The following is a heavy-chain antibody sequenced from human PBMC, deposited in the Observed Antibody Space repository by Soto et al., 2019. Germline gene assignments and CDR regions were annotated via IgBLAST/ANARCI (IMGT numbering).Heavy chain of an antibody. Sequence: GGSLRLSCAASGFTFSSYAMSWVRQAPGKGLEWVSAISGSVGSTYYADSVKGRFTISRDNSKNTLYLQMNSLRAEDTAVYYCAKVDGTSIFGVVTQGNDYWGQGTLVTVSS. D-gene: IGHD3-3*01. J-gene: IGHJ4*02. CDR1: GFTFSSYA. CDR3: AKVDGTSIFGVVTQGNDY. CDR2: ISGSVGST. V-gene: IGHV3-23*01.